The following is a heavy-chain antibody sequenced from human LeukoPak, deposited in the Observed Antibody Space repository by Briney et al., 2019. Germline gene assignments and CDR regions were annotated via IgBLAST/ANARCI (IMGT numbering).Heavy chain of an antibody. CDR3: ARGYADSSDWAGVAFDI. V-gene: IGHV4-34*01. J-gene: IGHJ3*02. CDR2: INDSGRT. CDR1: GGSFNGHF. D-gene: IGHD4-11*01. Sequence: PSETLSLTCAVFGGSFNGHFWSWIRQPPGQGLEWIGEINDSGRTYVNPSFQSRLTMTVDTSRNQFSLNLSSVAAADTAVYFCARGYADSSDWAGVAFDIWGPGTMVSVSS.